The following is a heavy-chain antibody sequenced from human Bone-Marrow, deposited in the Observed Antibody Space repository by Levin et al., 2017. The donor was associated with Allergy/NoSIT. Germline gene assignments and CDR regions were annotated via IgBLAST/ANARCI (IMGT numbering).Heavy chain of an antibody. D-gene: IGHD5-18*01. V-gene: IGHV1-69*13. Sequence: SVKVSCKASGGTFSSYAISWVRQAPGQGLEWMGGIIPIFGTANYAQKFQGRVTITADESTSTAYMELSSLRSEDTAVYYCARDLGSYGYYYYYGMDVWGQGTTVTVSS. CDR3: ARDLGSYGYYYYYGMDV. CDR2: IIPIFGTA. CDR1: GGTFSSYA. J-gene: IGHJ6*02.